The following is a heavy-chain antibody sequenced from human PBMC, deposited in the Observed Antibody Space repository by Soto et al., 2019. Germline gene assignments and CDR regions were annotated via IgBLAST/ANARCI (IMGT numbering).Heavy chain of an antibody. V-gene: IGHV4-31*03. CDR1: GGSISSGGYY. CDR3: ARYRYAGHRAVAY. D-gene: IGHD2-2*01. Sequence: QVQLQESGPGLVKPSQTLSLHCTVSGGSISSGGYYWSWIRHHPGKCLEWIGSIYYSGSSYYNPSIKSRVTIAVDTSKNQFSLKLSSVTAADTAVYYCARYRYAGHRAVAYWGQGTLVTVSS. CDR2: IYYSGSS. J-gene: IGHJ4*02.